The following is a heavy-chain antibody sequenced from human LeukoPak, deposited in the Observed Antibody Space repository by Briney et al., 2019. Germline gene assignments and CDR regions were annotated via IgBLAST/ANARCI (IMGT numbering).Heavy chain of an antibody. CDR1: GFTFSSYA. D-gene: IGHD6-13*01. Sequence: GGSLRLSCAASGFTFSSYAMSWVRQAPGKGLEWVSAISGSGGSTSYAQKFQGRVTMTRDTSTSTVYMELSSLRSEDTAVYYCARDPGIAAAGYWGQGTLVTVSS. V-gene: IGHV3-23*01. CDR2: ISGSGGST. CDR3: ARDPGIAAAGY. J-gene: IGHJ4*02.